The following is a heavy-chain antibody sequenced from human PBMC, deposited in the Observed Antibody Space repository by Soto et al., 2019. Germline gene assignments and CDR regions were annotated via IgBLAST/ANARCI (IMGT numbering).Heavy chain of an antibody. D-gene: IGHD2-2*03. Sequence: SETLSLTCTVSGASISSYYWNWIRQSPGKGLEWIGHIYYNGNTKYSPSLKSRVTMSVDTSKNHFSLKLISVTTADTAVYFCAREGNLGRWIQPLDSWGQGTLVTVSS. J-gene: IGHJ4*02. CDR3: AREGNLGRWIQPLDS. V-gene: IGHV4-59*01. CDR1: GASISSYY. CDR2: IYYNGNT.